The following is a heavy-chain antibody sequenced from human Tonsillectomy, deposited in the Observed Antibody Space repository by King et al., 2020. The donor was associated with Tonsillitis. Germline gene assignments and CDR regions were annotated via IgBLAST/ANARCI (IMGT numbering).Heavy chain of an antibody. Sequence: VQLVESGGGLVQPGRSLRLSCTASGFTFGDYAMRWFRQAPGKGLEWVGFIRSNAYGGKTEYAASVRGRFTIARDDTKRIAYLQMNSMKTEDTAVYYCTRDEMGSGWSTVDYWGQGTLATVSS. J-gene: IGHJ4*02. CDR2: IRSNAYGGKT. V-gene: IGHV3-49*03. CDR3: TRDEMGSGWSTVDY. D-gene: IGHD6-19*01. CDR1: GFTFGDYA.